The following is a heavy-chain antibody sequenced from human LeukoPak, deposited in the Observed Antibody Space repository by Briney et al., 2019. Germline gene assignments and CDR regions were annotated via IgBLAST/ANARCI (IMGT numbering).Heavy chain of an antibody. Sequence: GGSLRLSCAASGFTFSSYWMHWVRQAPGKGLVWVSRINSDGSSTSYADSVKGRFTISRDNAKNTLYLQMNSLRSDDTAVYYCARDRIEGITMVRGERRFVWFDPWGQGTLVTVSS. D-gene: IGHD3-10*01. CDR1: GFTFSSYW. V-gene: IGHV3-74*01. CDR2: INSDGSST. J-gene: IGHJ5*02. CDR3: ARDRIEGITMVRGERRFVWFDP.